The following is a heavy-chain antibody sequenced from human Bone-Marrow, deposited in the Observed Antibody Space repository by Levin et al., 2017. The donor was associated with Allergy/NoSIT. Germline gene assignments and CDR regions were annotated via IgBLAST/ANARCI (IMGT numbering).Heavy chain of an antibody. V-gene: IGHV2-70*01. Sequence: SGPTLVKPTQTLTLTCTFSGFSLSFSGMCVSWIRQPPGKALEWLALIQWNGDKFYSASLKTRLNISKDTSKNQVVLTMTNMDPVDTATYYCARQYCSGILDWFDPWGQGTQVTVSS. CDR3: ARQYCSGILDWFDP. J-gene: IGHJ5*02. CDR1: GFSLSFSGMC. D-gene: IGHD2-15*01. CDR2: IQWNGDK.